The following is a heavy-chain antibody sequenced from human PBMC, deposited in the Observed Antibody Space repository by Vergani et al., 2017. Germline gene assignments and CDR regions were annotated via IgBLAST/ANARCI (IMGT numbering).Heavy chain of an antibody. V-gene: IGHV3-23*01. D-gene: IGHD5-12*01. Sequence: EVQLLESGGGLVQPGGSLRLSCAASGFNFRSYHMSWVRQAPGKGLEWVSSVSGSSATPYYADSVKGRFIISRDNSKNTLHLQMNSLRADDTAVYYCTKGSRGYTGYFFDYWGQETLATVSS. CDR3: TKGSRGYTGYFFDY. CDR1: GFNFRSYH. J-gene: IGHJ4*02. CDR2: VSGSSATP.